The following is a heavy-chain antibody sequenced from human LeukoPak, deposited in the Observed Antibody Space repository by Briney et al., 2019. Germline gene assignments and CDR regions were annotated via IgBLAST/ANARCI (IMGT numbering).Heavy chain of an antibody. J-gene: IGHJ6*03. CDR1: GLTFSSYG. Sequence: PGGSLRLSCAASGLTFSSYGMHWVRQAPGKGLEWVAFIRYDGSNKYYADSVKGRFTISRDNSKNTLYLQMNSLRAEDTAVYYCAKGITIFGVVIRYYYYMDVWGKGTTVTVSS. V-gene: IGHV3-30*02. CDR3: AKGITIFGVVIRYYYYMDV. CDR2: IRYDGSNK. D-gene: IGHD3-3*01.